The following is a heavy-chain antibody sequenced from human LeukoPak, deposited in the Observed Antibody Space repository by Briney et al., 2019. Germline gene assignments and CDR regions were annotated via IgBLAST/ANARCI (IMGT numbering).Heavy chain of an antibody. CDR3: GRVHSSSWYCCSNY. V-gene: IGHV3-30-3*01. CDR1: GFALTSYS. D-gene: IGHD6-13*01. J-gene: IGHJ4*02. CDR2: ISYDGSSK. Sequence: GGSLRLSCAASGFALTSYSMHWVRQAPGKGLEWVALISYDGSSKYYADSVKGRFTISRDSSKNTLYLQMNSLRPEDTALYYCGRVHSSSWYCCSNYWGQGTLVTVSS.